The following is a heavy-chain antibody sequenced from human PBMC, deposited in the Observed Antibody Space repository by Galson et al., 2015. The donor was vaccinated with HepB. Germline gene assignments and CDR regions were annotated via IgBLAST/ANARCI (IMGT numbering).Heavy chain of an antibody. CDR3: ASSMVLDGMDV. CDR2: ISYDGSNK. CDR1: GFTFSSYG. D-gene: IGHD4/OR15-4a*01. Sequence: SLRLSCAASGFTFSSYGMHWVRQAPGKGLEWVAVISYDGSNKYYADSVKGRFTISRDNSKNTLYLQMNSLRAEDTAVYYCASSMVLDGMDVWGQGTTVTVSS. V-gene: IGHV3-30*03. J-gene: IGHJ6*02.